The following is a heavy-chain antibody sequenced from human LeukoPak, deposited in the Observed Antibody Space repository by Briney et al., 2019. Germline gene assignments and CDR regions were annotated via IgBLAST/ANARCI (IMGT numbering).Heavy chain of an antibody. CDR3: AKVQKYFDWLQPPDY. CDR2: IRYDGSNK. J-gene: IGHJ4*02. Sequence: PGRSLRLSCAASGFTFSSYGMHWVRQAPGKGLEWVAVIRYDGSNKYYADSVKGRFTISRDNSKNTLYLQMNSLRAEDTAVYYCAKVQKYFDWLQPPDYWGQGTLVTVSS. V-gene: IGHV3-33*06. CDR1: GFTFSSYG. D-gene: IGHD3-9*01.